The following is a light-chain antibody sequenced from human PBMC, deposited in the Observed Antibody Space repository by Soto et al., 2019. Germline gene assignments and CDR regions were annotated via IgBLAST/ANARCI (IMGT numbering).Light chain of an antibody. J-gene: IGKJ1*01. Sequence: DIQMTQSPSTLSASLGDRVTITCRASQHVGTRLAWYQQKPGKAPNLLIYDASSLESGVPARFSGTGSGTEFTLTISSLQPDDSATYFCQQYKTYRTVGHGTKVDIK. CDR2: DAS. V-gene: IGKV1-5*01. CDR1: QHVGTR. CDR3: QQYKTYRT.